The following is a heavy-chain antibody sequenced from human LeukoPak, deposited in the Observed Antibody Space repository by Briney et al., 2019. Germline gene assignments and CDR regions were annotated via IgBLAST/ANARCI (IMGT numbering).Heavy chain of an antibody. CDR1: GYTFVNYY. D-gene: IGHD1-7*01. J-gene: IGHJ4*02. V-gene: IGHV1-46*01. Sequence: ASVKVSCKASGYTFVNYYIHWVRQAPGQGLEWMGIINPSGGSTSYAQKFQGRVTVTRDTSTSTVYMELSSLRSEDTAVYYCARVPNYADLDYWGQGTLVTVSS. CDR3: ARVPNYADLDY. CDR2: INPSGGST.